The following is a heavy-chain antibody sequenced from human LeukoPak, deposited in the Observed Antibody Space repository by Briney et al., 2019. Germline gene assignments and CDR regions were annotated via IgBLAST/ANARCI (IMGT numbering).Heavy chain of an antibody. V-gene: IGHV3-15*01. CDR2: IKSKTDGGTT. Sequence: GGSLRLSCAASGFTFSNAWMTWVRQAPGKGLDSVGHIKSKTDGGTTDYAAPVKGRFTISRDDSKNTLYLQMNSLITDDTAVYYCIIGFQTGGWFAYWGQGTLVTVSS. CDR1: GFTFSNAW. CDR3: IIGFQTGGWFAY. J-gene: IGHJ5*01. D-gene: IGHD2-8*02.